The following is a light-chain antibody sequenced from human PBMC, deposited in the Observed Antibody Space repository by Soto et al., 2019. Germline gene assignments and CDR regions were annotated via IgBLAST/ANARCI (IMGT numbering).Light chain of an antibody. CDR3: QQHNNWPWT. CDR2: GAS. J-gene: IGKJ1*01. Sequence: EIVMTQSPATLSVSPGERATLSCRASQSVSSNLAWYQQKPGQAPGLLIYGASTRATGIPARFSGSGSGTEFTLSISSLQSEDFAVYHCQQHNNWPWTFGQGTKVEIK. V-gene: IGKV3-15*01. CDR1: QSVSSN.